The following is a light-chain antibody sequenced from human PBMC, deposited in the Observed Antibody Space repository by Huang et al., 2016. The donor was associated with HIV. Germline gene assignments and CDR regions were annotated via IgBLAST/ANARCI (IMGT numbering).Light chain of an antibody. V-gene: IGKV1-9*01. CDR2: AAS. CDR3: QQVNSYPLT. CDR1: QDISTL. J-gene: IGKJ4*01. Sequence: IQLTPSPSSLSASVGDRVTVTCRASQDISTLLAWYPQKPGEPPKLLISAASAVQNGVPSRFSGSGSGTDFTLTSSSLQPEDFATYYCQQVNSYPLTFGGGTKVEI.